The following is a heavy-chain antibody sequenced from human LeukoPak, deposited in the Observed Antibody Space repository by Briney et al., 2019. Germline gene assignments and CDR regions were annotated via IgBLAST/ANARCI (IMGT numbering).Heavy chain of an antibody. Sequence: TGGSLRLSCAASGFTFSSYAMSWVRQAPGKGLEWVSAISGSGGSTYYADSVKGRFTISRDNSKNTLYLQMNSLRAEDTAVYYCAKDLTPGLRYYYYYGMDVWGQGTTATVSS. D-gene: IGHD4/OR15-4a*01. V-gene: IGHV3-23*01. CDR3: AKDLTPGLRYYYYYGMDV. J-gene: IGHJ6*02. CDR1: GFTFSSYA. CDR2: ISGSGGST.